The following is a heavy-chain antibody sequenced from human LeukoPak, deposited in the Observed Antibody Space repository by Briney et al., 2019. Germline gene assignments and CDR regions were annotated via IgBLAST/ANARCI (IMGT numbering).Heavy chain of an antibody. CDR2: IWYDGSNK. V-gene: IGHV3-33*01. CDR3: ARSLRYFGYYFDY. CDR1: GFTFSSYG. D-gene: IGHD3-9*01. Sequence: RRSLRLSCAEPGFTFSSYGMHWVRQAPGKGLEWVAVIWYDGSNKYYADSVKGRFTISRDNSKNTLYLQMNSLRAEDTAVYYCARSLRYFGYYFDYWGQGTLVTVSS. J-gene: IGHJ4*02.